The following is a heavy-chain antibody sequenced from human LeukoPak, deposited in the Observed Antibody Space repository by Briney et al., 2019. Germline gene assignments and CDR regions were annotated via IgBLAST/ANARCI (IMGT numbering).Heavy chain of an antibody. V-gene: IGHV4-30-4*01. CDR2: IYYSGST. D-gene: IGHD2-15*01. CDR3: ARLCSGGGCYWGFDY. CDR1: GGSISSGDYY. J-gene: IGHJ4*02. Sequence: SETLSLTCTVSGGSISSGDYYWSWIRQPPGKGLEWIGYIYYSGSTYYNPSLKSRVTISVDTSKNQFSLKLSSVTAADTAVYYCARLCSGGGCYWGFDYWGQGTLVTVSS.